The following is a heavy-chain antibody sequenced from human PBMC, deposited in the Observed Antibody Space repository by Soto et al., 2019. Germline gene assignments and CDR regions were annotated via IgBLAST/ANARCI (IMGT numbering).Heavy chain of an antibody. D-gene: IGHD3-16*01. J-gene: IGHJ4*02. CDR3: VRPNFGALTHFDF. CDR1: GYTFTNYW. V-gene: IGHV5-51*01. CDR2: IFPGDSDT. Sequence: LKISCKAIGYTFTNYWIGWVRQTPGKGLEWMGIIFPGDSDTRYNPSFEGQVTVSADESISTAYLQWNTLKASDTAMYYCVRPNFGALTHFDFWGQGTLVTVSS.